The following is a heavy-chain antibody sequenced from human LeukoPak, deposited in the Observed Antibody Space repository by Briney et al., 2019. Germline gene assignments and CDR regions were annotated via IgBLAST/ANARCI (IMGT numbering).Heavy chain of an antibody. CDR3: ARVGVRGVQH. V-gene: IGHV4-39*07. CDR1: GASISSSTYY. Sequence: SETLSLTCTVSGASISSSTYYWGWIRQPPGKGLEWIGSIYYSGATYYNPSLKSRVTISVDTSKNQFSLNLSSVTAADTAVYYCARVGVRGVQHWGQGTLVTVSS. D-gene: IGHD2-21*01. J-gene: IGHJ1*01. CDR2: IYYSGAT.